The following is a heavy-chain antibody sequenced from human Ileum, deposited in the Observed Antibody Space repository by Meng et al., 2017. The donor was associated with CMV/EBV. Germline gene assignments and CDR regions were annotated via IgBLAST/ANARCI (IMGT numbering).Heavy chain of an antibody. J-gene: IGHJ4*02. Sequence: QVPPQESGPGLVKPSETLSLTCTVSGDSTSGFFWSWIRQPAGKGLEWIGRIYSSGSTFYNPSLESRVTMSIDTSKNQFSLRLASVTAADTAVYFCAKEQSIGIAVTGIFDFWGQGALVTVSS. CDR3: AKEQSIGIAVTGIFDF. CDR2: IYSSGST. CDR1: GDSTSGFF. V-gene: IGHV4-4*07. D-gene: IGHD6-19*01.